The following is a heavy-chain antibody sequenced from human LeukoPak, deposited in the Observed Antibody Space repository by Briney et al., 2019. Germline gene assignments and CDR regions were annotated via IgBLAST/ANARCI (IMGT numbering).Heavy chain of an antibody. CDR3: ARAVEESITMMVVVIWYTDV. CDR1: GYTFTSYG. Sequence: GASVKVSCKASGYTFTSYGISWVRQAPGQGLEWMGWISAYNGNTNYAQNLQGRVTMTTDTSTSTAYMELRSLRSDDTAVYYCARAVEESITMMVVVIWYTDVWGKGTTVTVSS. D-gene: IGHD3-22*01. CDR2: ISAYNGNT. J-gene: IGHJ6*03. V-gene: IGHV1-18*01.